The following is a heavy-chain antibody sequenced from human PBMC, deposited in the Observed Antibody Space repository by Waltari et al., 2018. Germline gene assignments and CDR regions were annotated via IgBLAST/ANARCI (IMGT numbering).Heavy chain of an antibody. CDR2: IYHSGST. J-gene: IGHJ5*02. V-gene: IGHV4-4*02. D-gene: IGHD5-12*01. CDR3: ARDRGLRGGYDS. Sequence: QVQLQESGPGLVKPSGTLSLPCVVYGGSIRTGNWWGWVRQPPGKGLEWIGEIYHSGSTNYNPSLKSRLSISLDKSKNQFSLNLSSVTAADTAVYYCARDRGLRGGYDSWGQGTLVTVSS. CDR1: GGSIRTGNW.